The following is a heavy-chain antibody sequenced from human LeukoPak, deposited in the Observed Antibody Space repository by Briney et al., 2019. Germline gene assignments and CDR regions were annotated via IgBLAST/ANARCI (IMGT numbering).Heavy chain of an antibody. D-gene: IGHD2-2*01. CDR2: INPNDGDT. V-gene: IGHV1-2*02. Sequence: ASVKVSCKASGYTFTDHYMHWVRQAPGQGFECMGWINPNDGDTNYAQRFQGRVTMTRDTSISTARMEVSRLRSDDTAVYYCARANFLYCSSSTCLFDYWGQGTLVTVSS. CDR3: ARANFLYCSSSTCLFDY. J-gene: IGHJ4*02. CDR1: GYTFTDHY.